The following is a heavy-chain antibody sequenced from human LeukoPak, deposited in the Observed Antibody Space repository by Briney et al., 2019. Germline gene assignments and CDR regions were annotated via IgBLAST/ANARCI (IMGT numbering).Heavy chain of an antibody. J-gene: IGHJ4*02. CDR1: GGSISSSSYY. D-gene: IGHD5-12*01. V-gene: IGHV4-61*02. CDR3: ARQKGSGYDRSIDY. CDR2: IYTSGST. Sequence: SETLSLTCTVSGGSISSSSYYWSWIRQPAWKGLEWIGRIYTSGSTNYNPSLKSRVTMSVDTSKNQFSLKLSSVTAADTAVYYCARQKGSGYDRSIDYWGQGTLLTVSS.